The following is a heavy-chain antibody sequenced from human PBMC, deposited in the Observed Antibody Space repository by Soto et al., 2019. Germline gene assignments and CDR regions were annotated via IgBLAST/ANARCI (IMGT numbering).Heavy chain of an antibody. CDR1: GGSFSGYY. V-gene: IGHV4-34*01. CDR3: ARSTTGNWYYCYVDV. Sequence: PSETLSLTCAVYGGSFSGYYWSWIRQPPGKGLEWIGEINHSGSTNYNPSLKSRVTISVDTSKNQFSLKLSSVTAADTAVYYCARSTTGNWYYCYVDVWGKGTTFSVSS. CDR2: INHSGST. J-gene: IGHJ6*03. D-gene: IGHD1-20*01.